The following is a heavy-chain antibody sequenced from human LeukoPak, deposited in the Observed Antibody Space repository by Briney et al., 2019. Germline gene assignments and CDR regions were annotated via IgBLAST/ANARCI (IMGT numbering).Heavy chain of an antibody. CDR2: IYYSGST. Sequence: PSETLSLTCTGSGGSISSYYWSWIRQPPGKGLEWIGYIYYSGSTNYNPSLTSRVTISVDTSKNQFSLKLSSVTAADTAVYYCAIGWGFIAVTQGAFDIWGQGTMVTVSS. CDR3: AIGWGFIAVTQGAFDI. CDR1: GGSISSYY. J-gene: IGHJ3*02. D-gene: IGHD6-19*01. V-gene: IGHV4-59*01.